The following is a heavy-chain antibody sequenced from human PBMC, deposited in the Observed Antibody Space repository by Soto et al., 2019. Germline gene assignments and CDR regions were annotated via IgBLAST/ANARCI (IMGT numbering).Heavy chain of an antibody. J-gene: IGHJ4*02. CDR3: ARDLDATVARRLDY. V-gene: IGHV3-21*01. CDR1: GFTFSSYA. D-gene: IGHD6-19*01. CDR2: ISSASNYK. Sequence: EVELVESGGGLVKPGGSLRLSCAASGFTFSSYAMNWVRQAPGKGLEWVSSISSASNYKNYADSMKGRFTISRENAKNSLYLQMNSLRAEDTAVYYCARDLDATVARRLDYWGQGTLVTVSS.